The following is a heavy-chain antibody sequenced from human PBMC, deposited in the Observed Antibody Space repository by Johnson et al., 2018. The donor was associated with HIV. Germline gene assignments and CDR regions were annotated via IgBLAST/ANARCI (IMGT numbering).Heavy chain of an antibody. CDR3: ARVRGGRDNAFDI. J-gene: IGHJ3*02. Sequence: QVQLVESGGGVVQPGRSLRLSCAASGFTFRSYAMHWVRQAPGKGLEWVADISYDGTNKYYADSVKGRFTISRDNSKNTLSLQMNSPRVEDTALYYCARVRGGRDNAFDIWGQGTMVTVSS. CDR1: GFTFRSYA. V-gene: IGHV3-30*04. D-gene: IGHD1-26*01. CDR2: ISYDGTNK.